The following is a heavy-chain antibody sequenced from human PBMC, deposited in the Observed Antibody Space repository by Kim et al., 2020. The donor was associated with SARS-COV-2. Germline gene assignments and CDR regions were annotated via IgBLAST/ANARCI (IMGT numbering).Heavy chain of an antibody. CDR2: ISWNSGSI. V-gene: IGHV3-9*01. Sequence: GGSLRRSCAASGFTFDDYAMHWVRQAPGKGLEWVSGISWNSGSIGYADSVKGRFTISRDNAKNSLYLQMNSLRAEDTALYYCAKDMRSSWSGYIPPYYYYGMDVWGQGTTVTVSS. J-gene: IGHJ6*02. D-gene: IGHD3-3*01. CDR1: GFTFDDYA. CDR3: AKDMRSSWSGYIPPYYYYGMDV.